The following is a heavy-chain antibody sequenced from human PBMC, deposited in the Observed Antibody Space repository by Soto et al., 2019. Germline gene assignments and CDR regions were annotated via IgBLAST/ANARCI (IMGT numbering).Heavy chain of an antibody. Sequence: QVQLVESGGGVVQPGKSVRLSCAASGFSLRTYGMHWVRQVPGKGLEWVALISFDESNKYYVDSVKGRFTISRDTSKSTVYVQMDSLRPEDRAVYYCAKDHVVWAYNTGGGHYVDYWGPGTLVTVSS. CDR3: AKDHVVWAYNTGGGHYVDY. J-gene: IGHJ4*02. V-gene: IGHV3-30*18. CDR1: GFSLRTYG. CDR2: ISFDESNK. D-gene: IGHD3-16*01.